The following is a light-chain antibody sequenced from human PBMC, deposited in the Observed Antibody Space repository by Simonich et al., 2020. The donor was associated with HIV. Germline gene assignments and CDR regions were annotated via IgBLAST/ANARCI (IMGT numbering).Light chain of an antibody. CDR2: NTN. V-gene: IGLV8-61*01. CDR1: SCSVSTMSY. CDR3: MLYLGIWV. J-gene: IGLJ3*02. Sequence: QTVVTQEPSFSVSPGGTVTLTCGLSSCSVSTMSYPSWYPPTPGQAPRTLIYNTNTRSSVVPDRFSGSILGNKVALTITGAQADDESDYYCMLYLGIWVFGGGTKLTVL.